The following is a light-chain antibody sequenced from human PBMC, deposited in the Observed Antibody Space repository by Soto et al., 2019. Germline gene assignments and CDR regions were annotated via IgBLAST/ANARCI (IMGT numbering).Light chain of an antibody. CDR1: QSVRNTY. CDR2: DAS. V-gene: IGKV3-20*01. CDR3: QQYGSSPWT. Sequence: EIVLTQSPVTLSLSPGERVTLSCRASQSVRNTYLAWYQQKPGQAPRLLIYDASSRATGIPDRFSGSGSGTDFTLTISSLEPDDFAVYYCQQYGSSPWTFGQGTKVEI. J-gene: IGKJ1*01.